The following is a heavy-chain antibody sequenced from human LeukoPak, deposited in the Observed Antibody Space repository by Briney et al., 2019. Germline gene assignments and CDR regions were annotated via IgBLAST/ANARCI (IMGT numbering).Heavy chain of an antibody. CDR3: ARVRMGGWTLGYAFDI. D-gene: IGHD6-19*01. Sequence: PGGSLRLSCAASGFTFSSYAMHWVRQAPGKGLEWVAAISYDGPNKYYVDSMKGRFTISRDNSKNTLYLQMNSLRAEDTAVYYCARVRMGGWTLGYAFDIWGQGTMVTVSS. J-gene: IGHJ3*02. CDR2: ISYDGPNK. CDR1: GFTFSSYA. V-gene: IGHV3-30*04.